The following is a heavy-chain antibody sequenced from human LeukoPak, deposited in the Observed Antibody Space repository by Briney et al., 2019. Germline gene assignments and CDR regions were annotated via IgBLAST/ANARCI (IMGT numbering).Heavy chain of an antibody. J-gene: IGHJ3*02. Sequence: PGGSLRLSCEASGFTFSNYAMHWVRQAPGKGLEWVAVIWYDGSNQYYADSVKGRFSISRDNSKNTLNLQMNSLRAEDTAVYYCARGGPNPGAFDIWGQGTMVIVS. CDR1: GFTFSNYA. CDR3: ARGGPNPGAFDI. V-gene: IGHV3-33*01. CDR2: IWYDGSNQ.